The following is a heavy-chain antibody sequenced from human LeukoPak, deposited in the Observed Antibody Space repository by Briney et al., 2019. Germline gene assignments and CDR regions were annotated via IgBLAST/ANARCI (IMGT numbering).Heavy chain of an antibody. Sequence: GGSLRLSCAASGLTFSSYAMHWVRQAPGKGLEWVAVISYDGSNKYYADSVKGRFTISRDNSKNTLYLQMNSLRAEDTAVYYCARPPPGWGQGTLVTVSS. D-gene: IGHD1-14*01. CDR2: ISYDGSNK. J-gene: IGHJ4*02. V-gene: IGHV3-30-3*01. CDR1: GLTFSSYA. CDR3: ARPPPG.